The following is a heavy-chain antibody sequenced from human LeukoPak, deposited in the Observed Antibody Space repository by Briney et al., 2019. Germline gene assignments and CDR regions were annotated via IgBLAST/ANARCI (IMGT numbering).Heavy chain of an antibody. J-gene: IGHJ4*02. V-gene: IGHV1-18*01. CDR3: ARDYYYDSSGYYYGY. CDR1: GGTFSSYA. D-gene: IGHD3-22*01. Sequence: ASVKVSCKASGGTFSSYAISWVRQAPGQGLEWMGWISAYNGNTNYAQKLQGRVTMTTDTSTSTAYMELRSLRSDDTAVYYCARDYYYDSSGYYYGYWGQGTLVTVSS. CDR2: ISAYNGNT.